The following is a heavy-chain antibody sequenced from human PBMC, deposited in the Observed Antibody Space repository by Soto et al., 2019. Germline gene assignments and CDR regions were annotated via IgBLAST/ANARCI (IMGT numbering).Heavy chain of an antibody. J-gene: IGHJ6*02. CDR1: GGSINAFF. Sequence: QVQLEESGPGLVKPSETLSLTCTVSGGSINAFFWSWVRQPPGKGLESIGYIFYSGSTNYNPSLKGRVTISLHTSKTQFSLNLTSVTAADPAVYYCATQTGLYYYGLDVWGQGTMVAVSS. CDR3: ATQTGLYYYGLDV. V-gene: IGHV4-59*01. CDR2: IFYSGST.